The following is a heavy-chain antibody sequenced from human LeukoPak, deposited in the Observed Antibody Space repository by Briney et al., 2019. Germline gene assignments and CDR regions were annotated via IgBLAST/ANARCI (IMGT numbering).Heavy chain of an antibody. J-gene: IGHJ4*02. D-gene: IGHD6-6*01. V-gene: IGHV4-59*01. CDR3: ASLYSSSSYFDY. Sequence: PSETLSLTCTVSGGSISSYYWSWIRQPPGKGLGWIGYIYYSGSTNYNPSLKSRVTISVDTSKNQFSLKLSSVTAADTAVYYCASLYSSSSYFDYWGQGTLVTVSS. CDR1: GGSISSYY. CDR2: IYYSGST.